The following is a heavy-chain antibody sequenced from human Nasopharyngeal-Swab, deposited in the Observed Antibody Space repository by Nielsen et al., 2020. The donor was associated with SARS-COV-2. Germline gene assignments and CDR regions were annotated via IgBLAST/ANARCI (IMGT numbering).Heavy chain of an antibody. J-gene: IGHJ4*02. CDR2: IYGGGTT. D-gene: IGHD5-24*01. Sequence: WIRQPPGKGLEWVSVIYGGGTTEYADSVRGRFTISRDRSGNTLNLQMNSLRADDTAIYYCARDPRGDGYSFFDYWGQGTEVTVSS. CDR3: ARDPRGDGYSFFDY. V-gene: IGHV3-53*01.